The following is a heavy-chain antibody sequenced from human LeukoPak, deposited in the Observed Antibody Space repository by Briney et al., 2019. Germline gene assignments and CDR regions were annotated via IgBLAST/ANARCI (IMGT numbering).Heavy chain of an antibody. D-gene: IGHD6-13*01. CDR2: IRSKAYGGTT. V-gene: IGHV3-49*04. CDR1: GFTFGDYA. Sequence: GGSLRLSCTASGFTFGDYAMSWVRQAPGKGLEWVGLIRSKAYGGTTEYAASVKGRFTISRDDSKSIAYLQMNSLKTEDTAVYYCTRERAYSSSCYDYWGQGTLVTVSS. CDR3: TRERAYSSSCYDY. J-gene: IGHJ4*02.